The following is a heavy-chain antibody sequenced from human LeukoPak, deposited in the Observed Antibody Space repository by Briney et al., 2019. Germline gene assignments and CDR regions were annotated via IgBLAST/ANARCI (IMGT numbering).Heavy chain of an antibody. CDR3: ARRRGKGYSSGWIDY. CDR2: IYPDDSDT. Sequence: GESLKISCKGSGYTFSSYWIGWVRQMAGKCLEYIEIIYPDDSDTRYSPSFQGQVTISADRSTNTAYLQWSGLKASDTAMYYCARRRGKGYSSGWIDYWGQGTLVTVSS. CDR1: GYTFSSYW. J-gene: IGHJ4*02. D-gene: IGHD6-19*01. V-gene: IGHV5-51*01.